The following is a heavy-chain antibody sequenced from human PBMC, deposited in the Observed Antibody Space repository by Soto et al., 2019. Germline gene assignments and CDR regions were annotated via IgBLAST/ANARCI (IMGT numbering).Heavy chain of an antibody. CDR3: ARDPSYYGMDV. J-gene: IGHJ6*02. CDR1: GYTFTSYA. V-gene: IGHV1-3*05. Sequence: QVQLVQSGAEEKKPGASVKVSCKTSGYTFTSYAMHWVRQAPGQRLEWMGWINAGNGNTKYSQKFQGRVTITRDTSASTAYMELSSLRSEDTAVYYCARDPSYYGMDVWGQGTTVTVSS. CDR2: INAGNGNT.